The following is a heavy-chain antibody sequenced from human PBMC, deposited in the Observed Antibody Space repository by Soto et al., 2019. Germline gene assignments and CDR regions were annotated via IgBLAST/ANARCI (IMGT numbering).Heavy chain of an antibody. CDR1: GYTFISYG. CDR2: TIAFIGIA. CDR3: ARGFGSGYCSGGSCYSPSAFDI. J-gene: IGHJ3*02. D-gene: IGHD2-15*01. Sequence: SVKVSCKASGYTFISYGISWVRQAPGQGLEWMGWTIAFIGIAMYAQKFQGRVTMTADKSTSTAYMELSSLRSEDTAVYYCARGFGSGYCSGGSCYSPSAFDIWGQGTMVTVS. V-gene: IGHV1-69*10.